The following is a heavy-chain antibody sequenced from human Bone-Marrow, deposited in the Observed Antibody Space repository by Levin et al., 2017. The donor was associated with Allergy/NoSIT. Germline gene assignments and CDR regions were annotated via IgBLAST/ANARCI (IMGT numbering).Heavy chain of an antibody. D-gene: IGHD2-15*01. CDR3: AKDIRRAARAFDI. CDR1: RFTFDDYA. V-gene: IGHV3-9*01. CDR2: ISWNSGII. J-gene: IGHJ3*02. Sequence: SLKISCAASRFTFDDYAMHWVRQAPGKGLEWVSGISWNSGIIGYADSVKGRFTISRDNAKNSLYLQMNSLRAEDTALYYCAKDIRRAARAFDIWGQGTMVTVSS.